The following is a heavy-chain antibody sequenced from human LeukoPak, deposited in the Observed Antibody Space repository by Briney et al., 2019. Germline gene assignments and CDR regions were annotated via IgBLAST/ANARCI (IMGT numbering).Heavy chain of an antibody. J-gene: IGHJ5*02. V-gene: IGHV5-51*01. D-gene: IGHD2-15*01. Sequence: EAPEVSRKGSGYSLSNHRNGRGRQEPGGGLEGMGINLSGDSNTRYSPSFQGQVTITADKSISSAYLQWSSLKASDTAMYYCVRSPACSSGTCYPNWFDPWGQGTLVTVSS. CDR1: GYSLSNHR. CDR3: VRSPACSSGTCYPNWFDP. CDR2: NLSGDSNT.